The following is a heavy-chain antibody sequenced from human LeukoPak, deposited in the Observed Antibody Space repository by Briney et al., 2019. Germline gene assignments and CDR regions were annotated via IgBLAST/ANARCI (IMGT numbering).Heavy chain of an antibody. V-gene: IGHV1-69*04. CDR3: ARVPALGGGFDY. Sequence: SVKVSCKASGYTFTSYGISWVRQAPGQGLEWMGRIIPILGIANYAQKFQGRVTITADKSTSTAYMELSSLRSEDTAVYYCARVPALGGGFDYWGQGTLVTVSS. CDR2: IIPILGIA. CDR1: GYTFTSYG. J-gene: IGHJ4*02. D-gene: IGHD3-16*01.